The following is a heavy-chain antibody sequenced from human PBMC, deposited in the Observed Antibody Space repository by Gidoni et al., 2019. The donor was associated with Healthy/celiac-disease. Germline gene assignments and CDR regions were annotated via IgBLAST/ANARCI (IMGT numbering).Heavy chain of an antibody. CDR3: ARDSYGVPFDY. D-gene: IGHD5-18*01. CDR1: GGSISSYY. CDR2: IYYSGST. Sequence: QVQLQESGPGLVKPSETLSLTCTVPGGSISSYYWSWIRQPPGKGLEWIGYIYYSGSTNYNPSLKSRVTISVDTSKNQFSLKLSSVTAADTAVYYCARDSYGVPFDYWGQGTLVTVSS. J-gene: IGHJ4*02. V-gene: IGHV4-59*01.